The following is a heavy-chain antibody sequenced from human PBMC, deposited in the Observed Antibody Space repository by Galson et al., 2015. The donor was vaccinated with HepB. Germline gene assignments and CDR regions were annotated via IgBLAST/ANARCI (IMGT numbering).Heavy chain of an antibody. CDR2: IYYSGSA. V-gene: IGHV4-39*01. Sequence: SETLSLTCTVSGGSISSSRYYWGWIRRPPGKGLEWIGSIYYSGSAYYNPSLKSRVTISVDTSKNQFSLKLSSVTAADTAVYYCARKGFYDFWSDTNTGGWFDPWGQGTLVTVSS. D-gene: IGHD3-3*01. CDR1: GGSISSSRYY. J-gene: IGHJ5*02. CDR3: ARKGFYDFWSDTNTGGWFDP.